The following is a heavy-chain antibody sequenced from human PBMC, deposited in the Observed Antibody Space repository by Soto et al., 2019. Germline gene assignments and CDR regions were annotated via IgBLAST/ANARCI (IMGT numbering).Heavy chain of an antibody. Sequence: PGESLKISCKGSGYSFTSYWISWVRQMPGKGLEWMGRIDPSDSYTNYSPSFQGHVTISADKSISTAYLQWSSLKASDTAMYYCARPSSGWYRDYYGMDVWGQGTTVTSP. D-gene: IGHD6-19*01. J-gene: IGHJ6*02. V-gene: IGHV5-10-1*01. CDR1: GYSFTSYW. CDR3: ARPSSGWYRDYYGMDV. CDR2: IDPSDSYT.